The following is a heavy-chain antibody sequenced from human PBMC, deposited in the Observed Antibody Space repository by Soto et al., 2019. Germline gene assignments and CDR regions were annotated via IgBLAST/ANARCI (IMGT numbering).Heavy chain of an antibody. CDR2: ISYDGSNK. J-gene: IGHJ4*02. CDR1: GFTFSSYG. Sequence: QVQLVESGGGVVQPGRSLRLSCAASGFTFSSYGMHWVRQAPGKGLEWVAVISYDGSNKYYADSVKGRFTISRDNSKNTLYLQRNSLRAEDTAVYYCAKDRIGGYDFWSGYYLFDYWGQGTLVTVSS. CDR3: AKDRIGGYDFWSGYYLFDY. V-gene: IGHV3-30*18. D-gene: IGHD3-3*01.